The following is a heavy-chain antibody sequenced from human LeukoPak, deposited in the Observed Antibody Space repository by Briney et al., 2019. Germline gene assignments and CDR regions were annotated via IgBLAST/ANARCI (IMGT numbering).Heavy chain of an antibody. CDR2: IYSGGAT. CDR1: GFIVSSKY. D-gene: IGHD6-13*01. Sequence: AGSLRLSCAASGFIVSSKYMSWVRQAPGKGLEWVSVIYSGGATYYADSVRGRFTISIHSSENTVHLQMNSLRVEDTAVYFCAREGSGVAAGVFDVWGQGTMVTVSS. CDR3: AREGSGVAAGVFDV. J-gene: IGHJ3*01. V-gene: IGHV3-53*04.